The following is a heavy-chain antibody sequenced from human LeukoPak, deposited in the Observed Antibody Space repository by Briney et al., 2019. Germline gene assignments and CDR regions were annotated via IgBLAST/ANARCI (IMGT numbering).Heavy chain of an antibody. J-gene: IGHJ4*02. Sequence: GESLKISCQGSGFRFTSYWIGWVRQMPGKGLEWMGIIYPRDSDTRYSPSFQGQVTISADKSISTAYLQWSSLKASDTAMYYCARRFDMAAQPFDYWGQGTLVTVSS. D-gene: IGHD6-6*01. V-gene: IGHV5-51*01. CDR1: GFRFTSYW. CDR3: ARRFDMAAQPFDY. CDR2: IYPRDSDT.